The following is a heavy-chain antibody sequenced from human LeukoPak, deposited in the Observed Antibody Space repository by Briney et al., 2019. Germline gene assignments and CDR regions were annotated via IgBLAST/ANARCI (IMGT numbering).Heavy chain of an antibody. CDR1: GFTFSSYN. Sequence: PGGSLRLSCAASGFTFSSYNMNWVRQAPGKGLEWASYISSSSSTIYYADSVKGRFTISRDNAKNSLYLQMNSLRAEDTAVYYCARVSGRYAYYYYMDVWGKGTTVTVSS. V-gene: IGHV3-48*01. J-gene: IGHJ6*03. CDR2: ISSSSSTI. CDR3: ARVSGRYAYYYYMDV. D-gene: IGHD6-19*01.